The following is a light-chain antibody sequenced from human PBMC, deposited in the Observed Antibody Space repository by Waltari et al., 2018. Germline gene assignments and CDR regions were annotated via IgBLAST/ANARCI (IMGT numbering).Light chain of an antibody. J-gene: IGKJ1*01. CDR1: QSVSSN. CDR2: GAS. V-gene: IGKV3-15*01. Sequence: IVMTQSPASPSVSTGERATLSCRASQSVSSNLAWYQQKPGQAPKLLIYGASTRATGIPARFSGSGSGTEFTLTISSLQSEDFAVYYCQQYNNWPRTFGQGTKVEIK. CDR3: QQYNNWPRT.